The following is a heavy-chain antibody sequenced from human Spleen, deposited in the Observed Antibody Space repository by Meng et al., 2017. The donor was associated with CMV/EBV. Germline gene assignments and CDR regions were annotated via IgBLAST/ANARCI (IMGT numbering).Heavy chain of an antibody. V-gene: IGHV4-34*01. J-gene: IGHJ4*02. CDR3: ARVGAGSDY. CDR2: INHSAST. CDR1: GGSLSGEY. Sequence: LPVSFAVYGGSLSGEYWGWIRQAAGKGVEWIGKINHSASTNYNPYIKSRVTISVDTSKNQFSLTLSSVTAADSAVYYWARVGAGSDYWGQGTLVTVSS. D-gene: IGHD3-16*01.